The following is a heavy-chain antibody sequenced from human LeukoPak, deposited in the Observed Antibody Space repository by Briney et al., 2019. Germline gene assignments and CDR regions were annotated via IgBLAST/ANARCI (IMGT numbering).Heavy chain of an antibody. V-gene: IGHV3-30-3*01. CDR3: ARDSSTFYYGSGSDLIGDY. J-gene: IGHJ4*02. CDR1: GFTFSSYA. D-gene: IGHD3-10*01. Sequence: PGGSLRLSCAASGFTFSSYAMHWVRQAPGKGLEWVAVISYDGSNKYYADSVKGRFTISRDDSKNTLYLQMNSLRAEDTAVYYCARDSSTFYYGSGSDLIGDYWGQGTLVTVSS. CDR2: ISYDGSNK.